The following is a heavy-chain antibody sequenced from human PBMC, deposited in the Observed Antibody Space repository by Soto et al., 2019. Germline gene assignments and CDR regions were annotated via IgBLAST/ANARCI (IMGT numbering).Heavy chain of an antibody. CDR2: IKSKSDGGTT. D-gene: IGHD3-3*01. Sequence: GSLRLSCAASGFTFSDAWMSRVRQAPGTGLEWVGRIKSKSDGGTTDNAAPVKGRFTISRDDSENTVYLQMNSLKTEDSAVYYCATSGDAFWSAPGGRGSWLDSWGQGTLVTVSS. CDR1: GFTFSDAW. CDR3: ATSGDAFWSAPGGRGSWLDS. V-gene: IGHV3-15*01. J-gene: IGHJ5*02.